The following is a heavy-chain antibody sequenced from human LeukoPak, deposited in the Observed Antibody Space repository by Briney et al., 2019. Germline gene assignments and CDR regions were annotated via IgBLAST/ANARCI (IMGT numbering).Heavy chain of an antibody. J-gene: IGHJ5*02. Sequence: SETLSLTCAVYGGSFSGYYWSWIRQPPGKGLEWIGEINHSGSTNYNPSLKSRVTISVDTSKNQFSLKLSSVTAADTAVYYYARDASLRYFDWLLGWFDPWGQGTLVTVSS. CDR2: INHSGST. D-gene: IGHD3-9*01. V-gene: IGHV4-34*01. CDR1: GGSFSGYY. CDR3: ARDASLRYFDWLLGWFDP.